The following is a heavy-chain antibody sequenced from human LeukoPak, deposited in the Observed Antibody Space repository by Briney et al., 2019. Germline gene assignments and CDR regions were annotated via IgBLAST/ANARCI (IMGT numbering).Heavy chain of an antibody. Sequence: GGSLRLSCAASGFTFSSYEMNWVRQAPGKGLEWVSYISSSGSTIYYAGSVKGRFTISRDNAKNSLYLQMNSLRAEDTAVYYCARYTMVRGLFDYWGQGTLVTVSS. D-gene: IGHD3-10*01. CDR3: ARYTMVRGLFDY. CDR2: ISSSGSTI. J-gene: IGHJ4*02. V-gene: IGHV3-48*03. CDR1: GFTFSSYE.